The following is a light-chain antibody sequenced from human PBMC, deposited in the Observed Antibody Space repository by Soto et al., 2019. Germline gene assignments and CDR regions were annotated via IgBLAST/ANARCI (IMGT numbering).Light chain of an antibody. Sequence: QSALTQPASVSGSPGQSITISCTGTSSDIGAYNYVSWYQHHPGKAPKLMIYEVSNRPSGVSNRFSGSKSGNTASLTISGLQAEDEAAYYCSSYTRTTLLIVGGGTKVTVL. V-gene: IGLV2-14*01. CDR1: SSDIGAYNY. J-gene: IGLJ2*01. CDR2: EVS. CDR3: SSYTRTTLLI.